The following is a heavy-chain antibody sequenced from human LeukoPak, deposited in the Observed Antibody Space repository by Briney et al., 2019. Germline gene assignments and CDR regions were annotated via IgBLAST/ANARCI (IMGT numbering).Heavy chain of an antibody. J-gene: IGHJ5*02. CDR3: ARGPSGPRPGNWFDP. CDR1: GFTFSSYG. Sequence: PGGSLRLSCAASGFTFSSYGMHWVRQAPGKGLEWVAVISYDGSNKYYADSVKGRFTISRDNSKNTLYLHMNSLRVEDTTIYYCARGPSGPRPGNWFDPWGQGTLVTVSS. CDR2: ISYDGSNK. D-gene: IGHD5-12*01. V-gene: IGHV3-30*03.